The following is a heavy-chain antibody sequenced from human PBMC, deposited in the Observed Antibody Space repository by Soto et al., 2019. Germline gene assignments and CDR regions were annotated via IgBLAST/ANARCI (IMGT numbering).Heavy chain of an antibody. CDR3: VRLNRDYYHYGMDV. V-gene: IGHV4-4*02. CDR1: GDSISNSKW. J-gene: IGHJ6*02. CDR2: IDHNGIT. Sequence: SETLSLTCAVSGDSISNSKWWTWVRQTPGKGLEWIGKIDHNGITNYNPSLESRVTILKDNSKNQLSLKLSSVTGADSAVYYCVRLNRDYYHYGMDVWGQGATVTVS.